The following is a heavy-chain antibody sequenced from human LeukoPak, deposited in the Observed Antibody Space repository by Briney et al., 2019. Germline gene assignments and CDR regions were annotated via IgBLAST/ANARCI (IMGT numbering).Heavy chain of an antibody. CDR3: ARVRSRRVRGEIYYYYGMDV. CDR1: GGSFSGYY. J-gene: IGHJ6*02. V-gene: IGHV4-34*01. D-gene: IGHD3-10*01. Sequence: PSETLSLTCAVYGGSFSGYYWSWIRQPPGKGLEWIGGINHSGSTNYNPSLKSRVTISVDTSKNQFSLKLSSVTAADTAVYYCARVRSRRVRGEIYYYYGMDVWGQGTTVTVSS. CDR2: INHSGST.